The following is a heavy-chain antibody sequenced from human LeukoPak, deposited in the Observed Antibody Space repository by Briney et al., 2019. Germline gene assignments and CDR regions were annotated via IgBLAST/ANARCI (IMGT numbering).Heavy chain of an antibody. CDR3: DCSSATCYAAGDY. CDR2: IRADGSNT. Sequence: GGSLRLSCAVSGITFRNLAMHWVRQAPGKGLEWVAFIRADGSNTKYADSVKGRFTISRDNTRNTLYLQMNSLRPEDTATYYCDCSSATCYAAGDYWGQGTLVTVSS. D-gene: IGHD2-2*01. V-gene: IGHV3-30*02. CDR1: GITFRNLA. J-gene: IGHJ4*02.